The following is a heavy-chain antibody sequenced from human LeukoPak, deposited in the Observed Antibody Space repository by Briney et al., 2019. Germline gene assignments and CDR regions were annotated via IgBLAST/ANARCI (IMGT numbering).Heavy chain of an antibody. J-gene: IGHJ3*02. D-gene: IGHD3-3*01. CDR1: GFTFSSYW. V-gene: IGHV3-7*01. CDR3: AREWRYDFWSGYLINDDAFDI. CDR2: IKQDGSEK. Sequence: GGSLRLSCAASGFTFSSYWMSWVRQAPGKGLEWVANIKQDGSEKYYVDSVKGRFTISRDNAKNSLYLQMNSLRAEDTAVYYCAREWRYDFWSGYLINDDAFDIWGQGTMVTVSS.